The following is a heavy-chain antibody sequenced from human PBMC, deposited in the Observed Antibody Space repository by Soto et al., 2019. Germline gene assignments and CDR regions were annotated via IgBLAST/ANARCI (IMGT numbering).Heavy chain of an antibody. CDR3: ARGLDYDILTGYLAAFDY. D-gene: IGHD3-9*01. CDR2: ISSSGSTI. CDR1: GFTFSSYE. V-gene: IGHV3-48*03. Sequence: GGSLRLSCAASGFTFSSYEMNWVRQAPGKGLEWVSYISSSGSTIYYADSVKGRFTISRDNAKNSLYLQMNSLRAEDTAVYYCARGLDYDILTGYLAAFDYWGQGTLVTVSS. J-gene: IGHJ4*02.